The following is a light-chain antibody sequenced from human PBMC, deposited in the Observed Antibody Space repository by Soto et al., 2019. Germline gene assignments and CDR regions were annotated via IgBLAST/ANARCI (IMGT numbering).Light chain of an antibody. CDR2: WAS. CDR1: QKILYSTNNRNY. CDR3: QQYYSTPLT. Sequence: DIVMTQSPDSLAVSLGERATINCKSSQKILYSTNNRNYLAWYQQKPGQPPKLLIYWASTRESGVPDRFSGSGSGTDFTLTISSLQAEDVAVYYCQQYYSTPLTFGGGNKVEIK. V-gene: IGKV4-1*01. J-gene: IGKJ4*01.